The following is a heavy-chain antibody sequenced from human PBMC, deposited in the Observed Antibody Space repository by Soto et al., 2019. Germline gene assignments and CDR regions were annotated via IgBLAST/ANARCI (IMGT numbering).Heavy chain of an antibody. V-gene: IGHV4-4*02. J-gene: IGHJ4*02. CDR2: IYHSGST. Sequence: SETLSLTCAVSGGSISRSNWWSWVRQPPGKGLEWIGEIYHSGSTNYNPSLKSRVTISVDKSKNQFSLKLSSLTAADTAVYYCARSITFDWLFFDNWGQGSLVTVSS. CDR3: ARSITFDWLFFDN. D-gene: IGHD3-9*01. CDR1: GGSISRSNW.